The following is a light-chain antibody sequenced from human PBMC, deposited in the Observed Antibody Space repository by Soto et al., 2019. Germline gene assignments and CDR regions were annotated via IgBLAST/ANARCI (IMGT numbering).Light chain of an antibody. CDR3: LQYYSYPYT. CDR2: AAA. Sequence: DIQMTQSPSSLSASVGDRVTITCRASQGITTDFAWYQQKPGKAPKRLIYAAASLQSGVPSRFSGSGSGTEFTLTISSLPPEDFATYYCLQYYSYPYTFGQGTKLEIK. V-gene: IGKV1-17*01. CDR1: QGITTD. J-gene: IGKJ2*01.